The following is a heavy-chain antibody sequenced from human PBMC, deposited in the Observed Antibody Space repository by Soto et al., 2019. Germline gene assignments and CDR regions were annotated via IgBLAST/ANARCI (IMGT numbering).Heavy chain of an antibody. V-gene: IGHV3-48*01. CDR2: ISSSSSVI. CDR1: GFTFSSYS. J-gene: IGHJ6*03. CDR3: ARDLSWGSNWYYYMDV. D-gene: IGHD7-27*01. Sequence: GSLRLSCAASGFTFSSYSMNWVRQAPGKGLEWVSYISSSSSVIDYADSVKGRFTVSRDNARNSLYLQMNSLRAEDTAVYYCARDLSWGSNWYYYMDVWGKGTTVTVSS.